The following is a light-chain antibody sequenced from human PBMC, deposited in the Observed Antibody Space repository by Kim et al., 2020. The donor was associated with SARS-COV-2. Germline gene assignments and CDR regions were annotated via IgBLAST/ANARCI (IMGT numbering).Light chain of an antibody. CDR2: DVS. J-gene: IGLJ3*02. CDR1: SSDVGGYNY. Sequence: QSALTQPASVSGSPGQSITISCTGTSSDVGGYNYVSWYQQHPGKAPKLMIFDVSNRPSGVSNRFSGSKSGNTASLTISGLQAEDEADYYCCSYTGRSTWVFGGGTQLTVL. V-gene: IGLV2-14*03. CDR3: CSYTGRSTWV.